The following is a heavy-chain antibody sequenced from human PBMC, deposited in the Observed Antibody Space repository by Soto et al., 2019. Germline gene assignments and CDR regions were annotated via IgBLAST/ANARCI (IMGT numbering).Heavy chain of an antibody. J-gene: IGHJ5*02. CDR2: IYSGGST. V-gene: IGHV3-66*01. CDR3: ARVSQGYCSGGSCYSEWFDP. Sequence: GGSLRLSCAASGFTVSSNYMSWVRQAPGKGLEWVSVIYSGGSTYYADSVKGRFTISRDNSKNTLYLQMNSLRAEDTAVYYCARVSQGYCSGGSCYSEWFDPWGQGTLVTVSS. CDR1: GFTVSSNY. D-gene: IGHD2-15*01.